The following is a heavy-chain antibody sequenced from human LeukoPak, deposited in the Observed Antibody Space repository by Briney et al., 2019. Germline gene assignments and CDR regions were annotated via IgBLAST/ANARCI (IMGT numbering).Heavy chain of an antibody. D-gene: IGHD3-10*01. CDR2: IYYSGST. CDR3: ARVDYGSGSYRFDP. CDR1: GGSISNYY. J-gene: IGHJ5*02. V-gene: IGHV4-59*01. Sequence: ETLSLTCTVSGGSISNYYWSWIRQPPGKGLEWIGYIYYSGSTNYNPSLKSRVTISVDTSKNQFSLKLSSVTAADTAVYYCARVDYGSGSYRFDPWGQGTLVTVSS.